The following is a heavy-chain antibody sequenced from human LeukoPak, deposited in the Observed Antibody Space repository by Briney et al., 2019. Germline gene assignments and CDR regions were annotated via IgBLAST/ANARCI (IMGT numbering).Heavy chain of an antibody. D-gene: IGHD2-2*01. V-gene: IGHV4-31*03. CDR2: IYYSGST. CDR1: GGSISSGGYY. J-gene: IGHJ5*02. Sequence: SQTLSLTCTVSGGSISSGGYYWSWIRQHPGKGLEWIGCIYYSGSTYYNPSLKSRVTISVDTSKNQFSLKLSSVTAADTAVYYCARDSRSVGSSSWFDPWGQGTLVTVSS. CDR3: ARDSRSVGSSSWFDP.